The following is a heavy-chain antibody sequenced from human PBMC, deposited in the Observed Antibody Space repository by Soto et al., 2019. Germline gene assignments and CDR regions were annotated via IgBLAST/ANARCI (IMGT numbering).Heavy chain of an antibody. CDR3: ARLKVDYDILTGYYRDY. CDR2: INNDGSST. J-gene: IGHJ4*02. Sequence: GGSLRLSCAASGFTFSSYWMHWVRQAPGKGLVWVSRINNDGSSTTYADSVGGRFTISRDNAKNTLNLQMNSLRAEDTAVYYCARLKVDYDILTGYYRDYWGQGTQVTVSS. CDR1: GFTFSSYW. D-gene: IGHD3-9*01. V-gene: IGHV3-74*01.